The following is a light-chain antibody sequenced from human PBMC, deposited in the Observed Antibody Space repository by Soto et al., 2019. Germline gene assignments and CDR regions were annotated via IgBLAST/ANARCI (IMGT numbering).Light chain of an antibody. V-gene: IGLV2-23*01. CDR1: SSDVGSYNL. CDR2: EDI. J-gene: IGLJ1*01. CDR3: CSYADSSTYV. Sequence: QSALTQPASVSGSPGQSITISCTGTSSDVGSYNLVSWYQQHPGKAPKVMIYEDIKRPSGVSNRFSGSKSDNTASLTISGLQAEDEADYYCCSYADSSTYVFGTGTKLNVL.